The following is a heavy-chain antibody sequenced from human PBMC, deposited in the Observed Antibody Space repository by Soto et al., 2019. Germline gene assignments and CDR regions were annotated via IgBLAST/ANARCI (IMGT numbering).Heavy chain of an antibody. D-gene: IGHD3-10*01. Sequence: PSETLSLTCTVSGGSISSYYWSWIRQPPGKGLEWIGYIYYSGSTNYNPSLKSRVTISVDTSKNQFSLKLSSVTAADTAVYYCARDQTYYYGSGSQTRYYYYGMDVWGQGTTVTVSS. CDR3: ARDQTYYYGSGSQTRYYYYGMDV. V-gene: IGHV4-59*01. CDR2: IYYSGST. CDR1: GGSISSYY. J-gene: IGHJ6*02.